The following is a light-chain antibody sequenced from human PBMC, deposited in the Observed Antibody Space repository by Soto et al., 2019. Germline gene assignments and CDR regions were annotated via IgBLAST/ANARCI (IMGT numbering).Light chain of an antibody. Sequence: DIVMTQSPDSLAVSLGERATINCRSSQSVLYSSNNKNYLAWYQHKPGQPPKLLIYWASIRESGVPDRFSCSGSGTDFTLTISGLQAEDVAVYYCQQYYSIPPWTFGQGTKVEIK. CDR1: QSVLYSSNNKNY. J-gene: IGKJ1*01. CDR2: WAS. CDR3: QQYYSIPPWT. V-gene: IGKV4-1*01.